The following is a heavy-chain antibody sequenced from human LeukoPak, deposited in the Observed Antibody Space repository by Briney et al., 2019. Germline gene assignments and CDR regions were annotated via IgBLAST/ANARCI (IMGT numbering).Heavy chain of an antibody. Sequence: GGSLRLSCAASGFTFDDYAMHWIRQAPEKALEWVSGITWNGGVIGYADSVKGRFTISRDNAKDPLYLQMDSLTDDDTAFYYCAKGSQSTGGRFDPWGQGTLVIVSS. CDR3: AKGSQSTGGRFDP. J-gene: IGHJ5*02. CDR2: ITWNGGVI. V-gene: IGHV3-9*01. D-gene: IGHD1-1*01. CDR1: GFTFDDYA.